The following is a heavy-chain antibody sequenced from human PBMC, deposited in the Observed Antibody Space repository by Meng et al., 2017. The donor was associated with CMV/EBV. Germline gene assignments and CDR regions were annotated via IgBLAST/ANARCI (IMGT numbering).Heavy chain of an antibody. Sequence: ASVTVSCKASGYTFTGYYMHWVRQAPGQGLEWMGWINPNSSGTNYAQKFQGRVTMTRDTSISTAYMELSRLRSDDTAVYYCARTYYYDSSGPKGFDYWGQGTLVTVSS. CDR3: ARTYYYDSSGPKGFDY. J-gene: IGHJ4*02. CDR1: GYTFTGYY. V-gene: IGHV1-2*02. CDR2: INPNSSGT. D-gene: IGHD3-22*01.